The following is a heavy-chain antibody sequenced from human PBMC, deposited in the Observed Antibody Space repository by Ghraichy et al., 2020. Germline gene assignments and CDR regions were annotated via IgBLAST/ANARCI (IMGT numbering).Heavy chain of an antibody. CDR1: GGSVSSGSYY. CDR2: IYYSGST. V-gene: IGHV4-61*01. J-gene: IGHJ4*02. CDR3: ARDSVGWPPIQGD. D-gene: IGHD5-24*01. Sequence: GSLRLSCTVSGGSVSSGSYYWSWIRQPPGKGLEWIGYIYYSGSTNYNPSLKSRVTISVDTSKNQFSLKLSSVTAADTAVYYCARDSVGWPPIQGDWGQGTLVTVSS.